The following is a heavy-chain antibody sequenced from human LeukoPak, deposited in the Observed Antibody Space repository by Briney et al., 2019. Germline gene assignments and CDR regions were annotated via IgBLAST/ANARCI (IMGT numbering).Heavy chain of an antibody. D-gene: IGHD3-22*01. CDR3: AKELDSSAEYYFDY. J-gene: IGHJ4*02. V-gene: IGHV3-23*01. CDR1: GFTFSSYA. Sequence: GGSLRLSCAASGFTFSSYAMSWVRQAPGKGLECVSAISGSGGSTYYADSVKGRFTISRDNSKNTLYLRMNSLRAEDTAVDYCAKELDSSAEYYFDYWGQGTLVTVSS. CDR2: ISGSGGST.